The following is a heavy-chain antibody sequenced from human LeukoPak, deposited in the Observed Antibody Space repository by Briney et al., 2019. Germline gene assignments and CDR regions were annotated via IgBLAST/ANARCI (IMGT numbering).Heavy chain of an antibody. J-gene: IGHJ1*01. CDR1: GFTFSSYA. Sequence: GGSLRLSCAASGFTFSSYAMSWVRQAPGKGLEWVSAISGSGGSTYYADSVKGRFTISRDNSKNTLYLQMNSLRAEDTAVYYCARSAGLHCSGGSCYPFFQHWGQGTLVTVSS. V-gene: IGHV3-23*01. CDR3: ARSAGLHCSGGSCYPFFQH. CDR2: ISGSGGST. D-gene: IGHD2-15*01.